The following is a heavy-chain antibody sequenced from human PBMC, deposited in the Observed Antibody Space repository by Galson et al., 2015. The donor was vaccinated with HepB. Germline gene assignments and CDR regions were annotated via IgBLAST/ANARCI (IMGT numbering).Heavy chain of an antibody. V-gene: IGHV1-8*01. Sequence: SVKVSCKAVGYTFTSHDINWVRQATGQGLEWMGWINPNSGNTGYAQRFQGRVSMTRDASMNTVYLELRSLRSDDTAVYYCARGALVAVVNANLNNWFDPWGQGTLVTVSS. J-gene: IGHJ5*02. CDR2: INPNSGNT. D-gene: IGHD2-8*02. CDR3: ARGALVAVVNANLNNWFDP. CDR1: GYTFTSHD.